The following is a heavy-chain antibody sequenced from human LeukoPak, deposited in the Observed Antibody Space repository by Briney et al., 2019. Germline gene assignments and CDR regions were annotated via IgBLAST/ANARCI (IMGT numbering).Heavy chain of an antibody. CDR3: ARGLKKTYYDFWSGYSQGDYYYYGMDV. D-gene: IGHD3-3*01. CDR2: INPNSGGT. J-gene: IGHJ6*02. Sequence: ASVKVSCKASGGTFSSYAISWVRQAPGQGLEWMGWINPNSGGTNYAQKFQGRVTMTRDTSVSTAYMELSRLRSDDTAVYYCARGLKKTYYDFWSGYSQGDYYYYGMDVWGQGTTVTVSS. CDR1: GGTFSSYA. V-gene: IGHV1-2*02.